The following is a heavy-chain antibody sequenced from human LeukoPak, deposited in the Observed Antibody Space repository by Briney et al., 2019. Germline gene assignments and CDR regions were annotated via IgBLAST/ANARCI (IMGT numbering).Heavy chain of an antibody. J-gene: IGHJ5*02. Sequence: ASVKVSCKASGYTFTGYYMHWVRQAPGQGLEWMGWINPNSGGTNYAQKFQGRVTMTRDTSISTAYMELRRLRSDDTAVYYCARVIAASYNWFDPWGQGTLVTVSS. CDR1: GYTFTGYY. CDR2: INPNSGGT. V-gene: IGHV1-2*02. D-gene: IGHD6-25*01. CDR3: ARVIAASYNWFDP.